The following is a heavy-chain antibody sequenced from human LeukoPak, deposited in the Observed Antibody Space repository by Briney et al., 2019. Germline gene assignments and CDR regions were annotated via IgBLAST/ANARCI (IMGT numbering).Heavy chain of an antibody. D-gene: IGHD5-18*01. J-gene: IGHJ4*02. CDR1: GFTFSSYA. V-gene: IGHV3-64*01. Sequence: GGSLRLSCAASGFTFSSYAMHWVRQAPGKGLEYVSAISSNGGSTYYANSVKGRFTISRDNSKNTLYLQMNSLRAEDTAVYYCARYDTAMAGNPLAIFDYWGQGTLVTVSS. CDR3: ARYDTAMAGNPLAIFDY. CDR2: ISSNGGST.